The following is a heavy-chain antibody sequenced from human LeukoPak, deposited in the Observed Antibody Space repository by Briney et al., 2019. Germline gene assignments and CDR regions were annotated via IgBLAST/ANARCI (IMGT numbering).Heavy chain of an antibody. CDR1: GFTFDDYA. J-gene: IGHJ4*02. CDR2: ISWNSGSI. V-gene: IGHV3-9*03. Sequence: SEGSLRLSCAASGFTFDDYAKHWVRQAPGKGLEWFSGISWNSGSIGYADSVKGRFTISRDNAKNSLYLQMNSLRAEDMALYYCAKDQGSGWYVMDYWGQGTLVTVSS. CDR3: AKDQGSGWYVMDY. D-gene: IGHD6-19*01.